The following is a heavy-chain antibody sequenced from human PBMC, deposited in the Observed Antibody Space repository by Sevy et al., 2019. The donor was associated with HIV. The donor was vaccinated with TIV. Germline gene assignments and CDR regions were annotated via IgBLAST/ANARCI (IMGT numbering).Heavy chain of an antibody. D-gene: IGHD3-10*01. J-gene: IGHJ4*02. Sequence: GGSLRLSCAASGFTFSNAWMSWVRQAPGKGLEWVGRIKSKTDGGTTDYAAPVKGRFTISRDDSKNTLYLQMNSLKTADTAVYYCTTDLTPHYYGSGSYASGIDYWGQGTLVTVSS. CDR1: GFTFSNAW. CDR3: TTDLTPHYYGSGSYASGIDY. V-gene: IGHV3-15*01. CDR2: IKSKTDGGTT.